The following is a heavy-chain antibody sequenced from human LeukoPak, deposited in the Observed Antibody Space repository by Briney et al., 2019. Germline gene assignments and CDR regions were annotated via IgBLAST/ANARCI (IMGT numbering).Heavy chain of an antibody. CDR1: GGSISSYY. D-gene: IGHD3-3*01. V-gene: IGHV4-59*01. CDR3: ARAEYDFWSGYPYYSDY. J-gene: IGHJ4*02. Sequence: SETLSLTCTVSGGSISSYYWSWIRQPPGKGLEWIGYIYYSGSTNYNPSLKSRVTISVDTSKNQFSLKLSSVTAADTAVYYCARAEYDFWSGYPYYSDYWGQGTLVTVSS. CDR2: IYYSGST.